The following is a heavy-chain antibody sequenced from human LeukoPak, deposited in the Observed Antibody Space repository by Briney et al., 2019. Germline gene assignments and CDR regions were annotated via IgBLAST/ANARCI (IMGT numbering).Heavy chain of an antibody. Sequence: SETLSLTCSVSGGSLTNYYWGWIRQPPGKGLEFIGYIHSDGTTNYDSPLQSRVAISLDTSKIQFSLRLYSVTAADTALYFCARLNFRGGEALHFDSWGQGTLVTVSS. J-gene: IGHJ4*02. D-gene: IGHD3-16*01. V-gene: IGHV4-4*09. CDR2: IHSDGTT. CDR1: GGSLTNYY. CDR3: ARLNFRGGEALHFDS.